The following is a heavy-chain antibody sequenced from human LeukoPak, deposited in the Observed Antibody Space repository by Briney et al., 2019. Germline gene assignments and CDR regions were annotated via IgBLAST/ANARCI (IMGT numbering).Heavy chain of an antibody. CDR2: ISSSSSYI. CDR3: ARVQWTNIVVVPAAIDN. D-gene: IGHD2-2*01. CDR1: GFTFSSYS. Sequence: GGSLRLSCAASGFTFSSYSMNWVRQAPGKGLEWVSSISSSSSYICYADSVKGRFTISRDNAKNSLYLQMNSLRAEDTAVYYCARVQWTNIVVVPAAIDNWGQGTLVTVSS. J-gene: IGHJ4*02. V-gene: IGHV3-21*01.